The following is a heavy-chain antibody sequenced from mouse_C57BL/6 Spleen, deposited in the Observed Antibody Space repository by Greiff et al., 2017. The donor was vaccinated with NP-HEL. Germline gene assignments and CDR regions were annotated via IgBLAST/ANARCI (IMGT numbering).Heavy chain of an antibody. CDR1: GFSLTSYG. Sequence: QVQLKQSGPGLVAPSQSLSITCTVSGFSLTSYGVDWVRQSPGKGLEWLGVIWGVGSTNYNSALKSRLSISKDNSKSQVFLKMNSLKTDDTAMYYCARIDYDGFAYWGQGTLVTVSA. CDR3: ARIDYDGFAY. V-gene: IGHV2-6*01. D-gene: IGHD2-4*01. CDR2: IWGVGST. J-gene: IGHJ3*01.